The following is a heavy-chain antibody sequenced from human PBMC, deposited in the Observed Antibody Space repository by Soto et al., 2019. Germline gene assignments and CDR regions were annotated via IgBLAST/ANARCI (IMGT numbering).Heavy chain of an antibody. CDR1: GGSISSGGYS. V-gene: IGHV4-30-2*01. Sequence: SETLSLTCAVSGGSISSGGYSCNWIRQPPGKGLEWIGYIYHSGSTYYNPSLKSRVTISVDRSKNQFSLKLRSVTAADTAVYYCARGVTTVTTFDYWGQGTLVTVSS. CDR3: ARGVTTVTTFDY. CDR2: IYHSGST. J-gene: IGHJ4*02. D-gene: IGHD4-17*01.